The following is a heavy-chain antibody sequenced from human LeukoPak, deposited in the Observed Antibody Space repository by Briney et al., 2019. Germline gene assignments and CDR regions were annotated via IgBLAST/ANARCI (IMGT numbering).Heavy chain of an antibody. Sequence: ASVKVSCKASGYTFTGYYMHWVRQAPGQGLEWMGWINPNSGGTNYAQKFQGRVTMTRDTSISTAYMELSRLRSDDPAVYYCARGAEVGPGSGDYWGQGTLVTVSS. D-gene: IGHD1-26*01. CDR3: ARGAEVGPGSGDY. J-gene: IGHJ4*02. CDR2: INPNSGGT. V-gene: IGHV1-2*02. CDR1: GYTFTGYY.